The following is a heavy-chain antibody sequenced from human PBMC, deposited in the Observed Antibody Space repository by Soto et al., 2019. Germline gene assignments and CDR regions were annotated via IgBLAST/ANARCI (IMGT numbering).Heavy chain of an antibody. CDR1: GFALSSDA. D-gene: IGHD3-22*01. V-gene: IGHV3-23*01. CDR2: ISSSGGGT. J-gene: IGHJ4*02. CDR3: AARSSGYPY. Sequence: EVQLLESGGGLVQPGGSLRLSRAASGFALSSDAMSWVRQAPGKGLEWVSLISSSGGGTYYADSVNGRFTISRDSSRNMLYLQMNSLRPEDTATYYCAARSSGYPYWGQGTLVTVSS.